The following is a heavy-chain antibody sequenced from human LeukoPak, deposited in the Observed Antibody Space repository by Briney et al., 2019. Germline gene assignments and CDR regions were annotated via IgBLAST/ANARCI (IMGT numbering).Heavy chain of an antibody. CDR1: GHTFVSYG. J-gene: IGHJ4*02. V-gene: IGHV1-2*02. CDR3: AGLSGYDPYYFDY. CDR2: INPDSGGT. Sequence: EASVKVSCKASGHTFVSYGISWVRQAPGQGLEWMGCINPDSGGTDYAQKFQGRVTMTRDTSISTAYMELSRLTSDDTAVYYCAGLSGYDPYYFDYWGQGTLVAVSS. D-gene: IGHD5-12*01.